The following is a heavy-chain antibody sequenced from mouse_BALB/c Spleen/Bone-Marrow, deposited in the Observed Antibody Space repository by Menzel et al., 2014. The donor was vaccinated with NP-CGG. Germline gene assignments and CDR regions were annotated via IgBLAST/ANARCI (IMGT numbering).Heavy chain of an antibody. CDR2: IYPGNSDT. J-gene: IGHJ2*01. D-gene: IGHD6-5*01. CDR3: ATYSRSGFAY. Sequence: EVKLEESGTVLARPGAAVKMSCKASGYTFSNYWMNWVKQRPGQGLEWIGTIYPGNSDTTYNQKFKGKAKLTADTSTSTAHMEPTSLANEGLSSEYCATYSRSGFAYWGQGTTLTVSS. V-gene: IGHV1-5*01. CDR1: GYTFSNYW.